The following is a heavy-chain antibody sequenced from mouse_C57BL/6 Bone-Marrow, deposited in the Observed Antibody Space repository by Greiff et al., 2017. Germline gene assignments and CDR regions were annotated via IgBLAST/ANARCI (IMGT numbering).Heavy chain of an antibody. J-gene: IGHJ1*03. V-gene: IGHV1-69*01. D-gene: IGHD1-1*01. CDR1: GYTFTSYW. Sequence: VQLQQPGAELVMPGASVKLSCKASGYTFTSYWMHWVKQRPGQGLEWIGEIDPSDSYTNYNQKFKGKSTLTVYKSSSTAYMQLSSLTSEDSAVYYCAKEVYYGSSYDWYFDVWGTGTTVTGSS. CDR2: IDPSDSYT. CDR3: AKEVYYGSSYDWYFDV.